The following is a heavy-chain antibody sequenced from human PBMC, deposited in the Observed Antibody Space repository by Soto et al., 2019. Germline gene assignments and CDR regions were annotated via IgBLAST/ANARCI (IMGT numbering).Heavy chain of an antibody. V-gene: IGHV1-18*01. D-gene: IGHD6-6*01. Sequence: ASVKVSCKASGYTFTSYGISWVRQAPGQGLEWMGWISAYNGNTNYAQKLQGRVTMTTDTSTSTAYMELRSLRSDDTAVYYCARDEDYEDSSSYSAYWGQGTLVTVSS. CDR1: GYTFTSYG. CDR2: ISAYNGNT. CDR3: ARDEDYEDSSSYSAY. J-gene: IGHJ4*02.